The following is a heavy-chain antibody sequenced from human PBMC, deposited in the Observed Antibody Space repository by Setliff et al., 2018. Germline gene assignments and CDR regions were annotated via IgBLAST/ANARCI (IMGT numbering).Heavy chain of an antibody. CDR1: GVTFSNYN. CDR3: VRGLSDRVNWFAFDY. J-gene: IGHJ4*02. D-gene: IGHD1-1*01. CDR2: ISATNTYI. Sequence: GGSLRLSCAVSGVTFSNYNMNWVRQAPGKGLEWVSSISATNTYITYADSVRGRFTISRDNAKNSVDLQMSSLRPEDTAIYFCVRGLSDRVNWFAFDYWGQGTLVTVSS. V-gene: IGHV3-21*06.